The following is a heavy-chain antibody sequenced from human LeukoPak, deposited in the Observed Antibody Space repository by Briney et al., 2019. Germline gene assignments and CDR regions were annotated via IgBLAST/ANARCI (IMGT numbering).Heavy chain of an antibody. V-gene: IGHV1-69*05. CDR1: GGTFSSYA. CDR3: ARVPQGDSSGYYWGYYYYYMDV. Sequence: SVKVSCKASGGTFSSYAISWVRQAPGQGLEWMGGIITIFGTANYAQKFQGRVTITTDESTSTAYMELSSLRSEDTAVYYCARVPQGDSSGYYWGYYYYYMDVWGKGTTVTVSS. D-gene: IGHD3-22*01. J-gene: IGHJ6*03. CDR2: IITIFGTA.